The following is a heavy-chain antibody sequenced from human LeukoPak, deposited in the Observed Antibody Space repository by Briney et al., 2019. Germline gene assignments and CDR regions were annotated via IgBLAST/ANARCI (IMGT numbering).Heavy chain of an antibody. CDR3: ARDYADYVGYFFFDY. J-gene: IGHJ4*02. Sequence: GGSLRLSCAASGFTFNNYAMNWVRQAPGKGLEWVSSISGGGETTYYADSAKGRFTISRDNSQNTLYLQMNSLRAEDTAVYYCARDYADYVGYFFFDYWGQGTLVTISS. CDR2: ISGGGETT. CDR1: GFTFNNYA. D-gene: IGHD4-17*01. V-gene: IGHV3-23*01.